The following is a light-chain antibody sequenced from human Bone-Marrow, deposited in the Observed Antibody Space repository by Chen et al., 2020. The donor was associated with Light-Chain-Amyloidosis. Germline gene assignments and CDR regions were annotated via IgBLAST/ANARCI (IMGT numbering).Light chain of an antibody. CDR2: RDT. CDR3: QSADSSGTYEVI. CDR1: DLPTKY. Sequence: SYELTQPPSGSVSPGPTARITCSGDDLPTKYAYWYQQQPGQAPVLVIHRDTERPSGISERFSGSSSGTTATLTISGVQAEDEADYHCQSADSSGTYEVIFGGGTKLTVL. V-gene: IGLV3-25*03. J-gene: IGLJ2*01.